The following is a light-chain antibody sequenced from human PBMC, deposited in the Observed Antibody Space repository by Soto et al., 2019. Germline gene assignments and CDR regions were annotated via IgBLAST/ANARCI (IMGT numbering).Light chain of an antibody. CDR3: QQYNSYSWT. J-gene: IGKJ1*01. V-gene: IGKV1-5*03. CDR2: KAS. Sequence: DIQMTQSPSTLSASVGDRVTITCRASQSISSWLAWYQQKPGKAPKLLIYKASSLESGVPSRFSGSGSGTEFTLTISSLQPDEFATYYLQQYNSYSWTFGQGTKVEIK. CDR1: QSISSW.